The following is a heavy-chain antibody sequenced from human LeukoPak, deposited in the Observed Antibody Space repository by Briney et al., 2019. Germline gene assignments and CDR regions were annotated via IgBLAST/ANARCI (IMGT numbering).Heavy chain of an antibody. CDR1: GGSIRGSSYY. J-gene: IGHJ5*02. Sequence: SETLSLTCTVSGGSIRGSSYYWGWMRQTPGKGLEWIASIHYTGSPDYNPSLKRRVTISVATSKNQFSLNLTSVTAADTAVYYCARDSDYGDFFHNWFDPWGQGTLVTVSS. CDR2: IHYTGSP. D-gene: IGHD4-17*01. V-gene: IGHV4-39*07. CDR3: ARDSDYGDFFHNWFDP.